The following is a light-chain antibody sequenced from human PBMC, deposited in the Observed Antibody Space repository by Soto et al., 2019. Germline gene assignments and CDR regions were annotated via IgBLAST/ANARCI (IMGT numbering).Light chain of an antibody. CDR2: RNN. V-gene: IGLV1-47*01. Sequence: QSVLTQPPSASGTPGQRVTISCSGSGSNIGSNYVYWYQQLPGTAPKLLIYRNNQRPSGVPDRFSGSKSGTSASLAISGLRSEDEADYYCAAWDDSLSVVFGGGTKVT. CDR1: GSNIGSNY. CDR3: AAWDDSLSVV. J-gene: IGLJ2*01.